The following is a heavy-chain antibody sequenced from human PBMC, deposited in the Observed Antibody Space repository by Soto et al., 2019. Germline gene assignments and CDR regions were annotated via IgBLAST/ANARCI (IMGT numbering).Heavy chain of an antibody. Sequence: QVQLVESGGGVVQPGRSLRLACATSGFSFTNYAIHWVRQAPGKGLEWVAVMWYDGTKKYYEDSVKGRFTISRDNSKNTVFLQMNSLRTEDTAVYYCARDPQYNSDCYLDYWGQGTLVTVSS. V-gene: IGHV3-33*01. CDR1: GFSFTNYA. J-gene: IGHJ4*02. CDR3: ARDPQYNSDCYLDY. D-gene: IGHD2-21*02. CDR2: MWYDGTKK.